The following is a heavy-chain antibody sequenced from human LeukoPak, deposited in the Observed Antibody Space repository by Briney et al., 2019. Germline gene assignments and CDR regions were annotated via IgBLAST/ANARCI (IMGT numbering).Heavy chain of an antibody. CDR3: ARHSYYDILTGYPKLNFDY. D-gene: IGHD3-9*01. V-gene: IGHV4-59*08. Sequence: PSETLSLTCTVSGGSISSYYWSWIRQPPGKGLEWIGYIYYSGSTNYNPSLKSRVTISVDTSKNQFSLKLSSVTAADTAVYYCARHSYYDILTGYPKLNFDYWGQGTLVTVSS. CDR2: IYYSGST. CDR1: GGSISSYY. J-gene: IGHJ4*02.